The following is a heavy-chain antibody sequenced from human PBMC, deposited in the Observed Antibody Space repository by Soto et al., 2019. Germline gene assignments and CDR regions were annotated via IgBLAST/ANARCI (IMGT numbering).Heavy chain of an antibody. CDR3: ASYSDSSGYLAYFDY. V-gene: IGHV4-61*01. J-gene: IGHJ4*02. CDR2: IYYSGST. Sequence: SETLSLTCTVSGGSVSSGTYYWNWIRQPPGKGLEWIGYIYYSGSTHYNPSLKSRVTISLDTSKNQFSLELDSVTAADTAVYFCASYSDSSGYLAYFDYWGQGTLVTVS. D-gene: IGHD3-22*01. CDR1: GGSVSSGTYY.